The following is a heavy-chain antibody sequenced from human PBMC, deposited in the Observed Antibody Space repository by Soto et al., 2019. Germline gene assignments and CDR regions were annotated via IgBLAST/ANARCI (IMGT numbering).Heavy chain of an antibody. V-gene: IGHV3-23*01. CDR2: ISGSGGST. D-gene: IGHD3-3*01. CDR3: AKDFGITIFGVVNAFDI. CDR1: GFTFSNYA. Sequence: HPGGSLRLSCAASGFTFSNYAMSWVRQAPGKGLEWISVISGSGGSTYYADSVQGRFTISRDNSKNTLYLQINSLRAEDTAIYFCAKDFGITIFGVVNAFDIWDQGTMVTVSS. J-gene: IGHJ3*02.